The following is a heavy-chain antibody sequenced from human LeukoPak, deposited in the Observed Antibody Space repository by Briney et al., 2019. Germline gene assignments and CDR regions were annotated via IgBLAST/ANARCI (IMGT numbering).Heavy chain of an antibody. J-gene: IGHJ4*02. D-gene: IGHD3/OR15-3a*01. V-gene: IGHV4-59*01. CDR1: GGSISSYY. CDR2: IYYSGST. CDR3: ARVWPGTEVDY. Sequence: SSETLSLTCTVSGGSISSYYWSWIRQPPGKGLEWIGYIYYSGSTNYNPSLKSRVTISVDTSKNQFSLKLSSVTAADTAVYYCARVWPGTEVDYWGQGTLVTVSS.